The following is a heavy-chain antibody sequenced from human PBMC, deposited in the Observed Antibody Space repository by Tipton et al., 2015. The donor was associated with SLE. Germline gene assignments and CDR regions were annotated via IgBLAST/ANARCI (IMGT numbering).Heavy chain of an antibody. CDR3: VKGFLVGPTADLFDP. J-gene: IGHJ5*02. V-gene: IGHV3-9*01. Sequence: SLRLSCAASGFTFDDYAMHWVRQAPGKGLEWVSGISWNSGSIDYADSVKGRFTISRDNAKNSLYLQMNSLSSEDTAFYYCVKGFLVGPTADLFDPWGQGTLVTVAS. CDR2: ISWNSGSI. D-gene: IGHD1-26*01. CDR1: GFTFDDYA.